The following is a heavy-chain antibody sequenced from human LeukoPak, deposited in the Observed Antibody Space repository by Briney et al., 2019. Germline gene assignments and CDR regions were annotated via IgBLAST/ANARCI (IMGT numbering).Heavy chain of an antibody. CDR2: IYYSGST. V-gene: IGHV4-34*01. D-gene: IGHD1-1*01. Sequence: PSETLSLTCAVYGGSFSGYYWSWIRQPPGKGLEWIGSIYYSGSTYCNPSLKSRVTISVDTSKNQFSLKLSSVTAADTAVYYCARLDFTSSRVDYWGQGTLVTVSS. J-gene: IGHJ4*02. CDR3: ARLDFTSSRVDY. CDR1: GGSFSGYY.